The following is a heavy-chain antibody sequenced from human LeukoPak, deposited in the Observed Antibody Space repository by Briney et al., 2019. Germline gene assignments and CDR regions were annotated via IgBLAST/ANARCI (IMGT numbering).Heavy chain of an antibody. Sequence: GESLKISCKGSGYSFTSYWIGWVRQMPGKGLEWMGIIYPGDSDTRYSPSFQGQVTISADKSISTAYLQWSSLKASDTAMYYCARDGPMVRGAVEDAFDIWGQGTMVTVS. CDR2: IYPGDSDT. V-gene: IGHV5-51*01. D-gene: IGHD3-10*01. CDR1: GYSFTSYW. J-gene: IGHJ3*02. CDR3: ARDGPMVRGAVEDAFDI.